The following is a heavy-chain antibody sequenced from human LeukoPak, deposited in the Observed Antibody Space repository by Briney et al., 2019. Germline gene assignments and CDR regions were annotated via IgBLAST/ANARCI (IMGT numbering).Heavy chain of an antibody. J-gene: IGHJ4*02. V-gene: IGHV3-74*01. CDR3: ARDLVVATGPDY. Sequence: GGSLRLSCAASGFILNDYWMHWVRQAPGKGLVWVSRVNSDESITHYADSVKGRFTISRDNAKNTLYLQMNSLRAEDTAVYYCARDLVVATGPDYWGQGTLVTVSS. D-gene: IGHD5-12*01. CDR2: VNSDESIT. CDR1: GFILNDYW.